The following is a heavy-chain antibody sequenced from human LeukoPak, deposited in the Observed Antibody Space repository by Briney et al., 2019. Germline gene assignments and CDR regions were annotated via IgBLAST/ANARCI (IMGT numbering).Heavy chain of an antibody. CDR3: ARVSYYDFWSGYYGLDILTGCLPDYYYYYYMDV. CDR1: GYTFTSYD. CDR2: MNPNSGNT. D-gene: IGHD3-3*01. Sequence: ASVKVSCKASGYTFTSYDINWVRQATGQGLEWMGWMNPNSGNTGYAQKFQGRVTMTRNTSISTAYMELSSLRSEDTAVYYCARVSYYDFWSGYYGLDILTGCLPDYYYYYYMDVWGKGTTVTVSS. V-gene: IGHV1-8*01. J-gene: IGHJ6*03.